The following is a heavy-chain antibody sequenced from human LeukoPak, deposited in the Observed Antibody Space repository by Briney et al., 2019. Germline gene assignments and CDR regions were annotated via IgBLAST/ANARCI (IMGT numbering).Heavy chain of an antibody. V-gene: IGHV4-30-4*01. CDR1: GGSISSGDYY. D-gene: IGHD4-23*01. CDR3: ARELTGYGGKFGCFDY. Sequence: SETLSLTCTVSGGSISSGDYYWSWIRQPPGKGLEWIGYIYYSGSTYYNPSLKSRVTISVDTSKNQFSLKLSSVTAADTAVYYCARELTGYGGKFGCFDYWGQGTLVTVSS. J-gene: IGHJ4*02. CDR2: IYYSGST.